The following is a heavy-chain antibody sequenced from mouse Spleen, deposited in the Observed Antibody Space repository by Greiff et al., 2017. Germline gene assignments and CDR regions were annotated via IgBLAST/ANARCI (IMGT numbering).Heavy chain of an antibody. V-gene: IGHV14-3*01. CDR1: GFNFKNTY. Sequence: EVKLVESVAELVRPGASVKLSCTASGFNFKNTYMHWVKQRPEQGLEWIGRIDPANGNTKYAPKFQGKATITADTSSNTAYLQLSSLTSEDTAIYYCAYWFAYWGQGTLVTVSA. CDR3: AYWFAY. CDR2: IDPANGNT. J-gene: IGHJ3*01.